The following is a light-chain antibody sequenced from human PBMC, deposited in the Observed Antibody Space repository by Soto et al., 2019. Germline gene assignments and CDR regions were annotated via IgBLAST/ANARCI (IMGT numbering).Light chain of an antibody. CDR2: DNN. CDR3: GTWDSSLSAVV. Sequence: QSVLTQPPSVSAAPGQKVTISCSGSSSNIGNHYASWYQQLPGTAPKLLIYDNNSRPSGIPDRFSGSKSGTSATLGITGLQTGDEADYYCGTWDSSLSAVVFGGGTKLTVL. J-gene: IGLJ2*01. V-gene: IGLV1-51*01. CDR1: SSNIGNHY.